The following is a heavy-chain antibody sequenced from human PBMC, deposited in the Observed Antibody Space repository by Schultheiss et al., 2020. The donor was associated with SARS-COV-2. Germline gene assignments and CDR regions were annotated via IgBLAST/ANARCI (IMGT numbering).Heavy chain of an antibody. J-gene: IGHJ6*02. CDR2: IWYDGSNK. CDR3: TTDQGYCSSTSCYIPVYYYYYGMDV. CDR1: GFTFSSYG. Sequence: GGSLRLSCAASGFTFSSYGMHWVRQAPGKGLEWVAVIWYDGSNKYYADSVKGRFTISRDNSKNTLYLQMNSLKTEDTAVYYCTTDQGYCSSTSCYIPVYYYYYGMDVWGQGTTVTVSS. D-gene: IGHD2-2*02. V-gene: IGHV3-33*08.